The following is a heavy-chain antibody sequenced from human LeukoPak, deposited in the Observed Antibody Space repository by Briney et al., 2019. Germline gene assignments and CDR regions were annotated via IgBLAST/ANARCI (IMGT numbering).Heavy chain of an antibody. CDR2: INPYNDNT. V-gene: IGHV1-18*01. J-gene: IGHJ4*02. D-gene: IGHD3-22*01. CDR1: GYTFTSYS. Sequence: ASVKVSCKTSGYTFTSYSIIWVRQAPGQGLECMGWINPYNDNTSYAQKFQGRVTMTRDTSTSTVYMELSSLRSEDTAVYYCARSHYYDSSPWDYWGQGTLVTVSS. CDR3: ARSHYYDSSPWDY.